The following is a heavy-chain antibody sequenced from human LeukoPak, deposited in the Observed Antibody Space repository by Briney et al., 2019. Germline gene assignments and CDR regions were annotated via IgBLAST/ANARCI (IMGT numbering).Heavy chain of an antibody. CDR2: IFPSSGEI. D-gene: IGHD2-8*02. J-gene: IGHJ4*02. CDR3: ATYRQVLLPFES. Sequence: RGCLRLSCAPSGFTPSTFAIIWVRPLPEDWREWVSSIFPSSGEIHYADSGRGRFTIYRDNSKSTLSLQMNSLRAEDTAIYYCATYRQVLLPFESWGQGTLVTVSS. V-gene: IGHV3-23*01. CDR1: GFTPSTFA.